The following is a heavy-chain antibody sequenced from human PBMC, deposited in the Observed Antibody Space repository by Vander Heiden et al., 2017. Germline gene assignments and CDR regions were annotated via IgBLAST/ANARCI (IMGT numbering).Heavy chain of an antibody. CDR3: VRDPLMTDY. V-gene: IGHV4-39*02. CDR1: SGSISSTSYY. CDR2: IFYRGDT. J-gene: IGHJ4*02. Sequence: LHLQASGPGLVKPSDTLSLTCSVPSGSISSTSYYWGWIRQAPGKGLEWIGSIFYRGDTSYNPSLKSRVTMSVDTSKNQFSLKLSSVTAADTAVYYCVRDPLMTDYWGQGTLVTVSS.